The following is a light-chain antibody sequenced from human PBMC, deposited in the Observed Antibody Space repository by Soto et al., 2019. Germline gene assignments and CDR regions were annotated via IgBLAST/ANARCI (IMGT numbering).Light chain of an antibody. CDR2: GAF. V-gene: IGKV3-11*01. CDR3: QQRNIWPPVT. Sequence: EIVLTQSPATLSLSPGERATLSCRASPSVTNYLAWYQQKPGQAPRLVIYGAFNRATAIPARFSGSGSGTDFTLTISSLEPEDLAVYYCQQRNIWPPVTFGQGTRLEI. CDR1: PSVTNY. J-gene: IGKJ5*01.